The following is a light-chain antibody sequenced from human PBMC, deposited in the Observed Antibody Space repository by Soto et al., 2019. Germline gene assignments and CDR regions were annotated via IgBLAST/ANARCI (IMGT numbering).Light chain of an antibody. CDR3: QQYHTYLT. CDR1: YSISSW. V-gene: IGKV1-5*01. Sequence: DIQMPQSPSTLSASVGDRVTITCRASYSISSWVAWYQQRPGRAPKLLIYDASTLETGVPSRISSSGSGIEFTLTISSLQPDDFAAYHSQQYHTYLTFGGGTKVEI. J-gene: IGKJ4*01. CDR2: DAS.